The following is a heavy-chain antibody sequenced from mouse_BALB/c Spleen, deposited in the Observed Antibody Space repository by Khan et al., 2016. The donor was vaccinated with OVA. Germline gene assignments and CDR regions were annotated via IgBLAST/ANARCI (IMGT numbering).Heavy chain of an antibody. CDR2: IYPGDGRT. Sequence: QVQLKESEAELVTPGASVKLSCKASGYTFTNYWVHWVKQRPGQGLEWIGEIYPGDGRTNNNEKFKNKATLTVDNASSTAYMQLTSLTSGDSAVYYCIRNAYFGNYIDYWGQGTTLTVSS. CDR3: IRNAYFGNYIDY. D-gene: IGHD2-10*01. CDR1: GYTFTNYW. J-gene: IGHJ2*01. V-gene: IGHV1S81*02.